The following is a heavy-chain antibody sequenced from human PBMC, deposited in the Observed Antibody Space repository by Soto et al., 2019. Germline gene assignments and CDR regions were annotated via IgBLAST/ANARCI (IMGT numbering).Heavy chain of an antibody. CDR1: GGTFSSYA. CDR3: ARIQRGYSYGTNYYYGMDV. V-gene: IGHV1-69*01. Sequence: QVQLVQSGAEVQKPGSSVKVSCKASGGTFSSYAIIWVRQAPGQGLEWMGGIIPIFGTANYAQKFQGRVTITADESTSTACMELSSLRSDDTAVYYCARIQRGYSYGTNYYYGMDVWGHGTTVTVSS. CDR2: IIPIFGTA. J-gene: IGHJ6*02. D-gene: IGHD5-18*01.